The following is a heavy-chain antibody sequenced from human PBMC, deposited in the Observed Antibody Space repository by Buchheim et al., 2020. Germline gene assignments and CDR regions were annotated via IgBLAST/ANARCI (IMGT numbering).Heavy chain of an antibody. CDR2: ISSSSNYI. D-gene: IGHD2-2*01. Sequence: QVQLVESGGGLVKPGGSLRLSCAASGFTFSDYYMSWIRQAPGKGLEWVSYISSSSNYINYADSVKGRFIISRDNAKNLLYLQMNSLRAEDTAVYYCAKDTGDCSSTSCRDYCYYYGMDVWGQGTT. CDR1: GFTFSDYY. CDR3: AKDTGDCSSTSCRDYCYYYGMDV. J-gene: IGHJ6*02. V-gene: IGHV3-11*05.